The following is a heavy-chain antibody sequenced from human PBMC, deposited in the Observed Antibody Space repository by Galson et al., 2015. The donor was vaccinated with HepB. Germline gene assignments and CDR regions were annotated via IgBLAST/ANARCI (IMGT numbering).Heavy chain of an antibody. Sequence: SETLSLTCAVYGGSFSGYYWSWIRQPPGKGLEWIGEINHSGSTNYNPSLKSRVTISVDTSKNQFSLKLSSVTAADTAVYYCARSPLWFGERGWFDPWGQGTLVTVSS. D-gene: IGHD3-10*01. CDR1: GGSFSGYY. CDR3: ARSPLWFGERGWFDP. J-gene: IGHJ5*02. V-gene: IGHV4-34*01. CDR2: INHSGST.